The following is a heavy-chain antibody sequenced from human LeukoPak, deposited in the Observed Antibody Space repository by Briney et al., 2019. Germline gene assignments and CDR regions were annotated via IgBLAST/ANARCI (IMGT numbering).Heavy chain of an antibody. D-gene: IGHD1-26*01. J-gene: IGHJ3*02. Sequence: GGSLRLSCAASGFTFSSYVMSWVRQAPGKGLEWVSAITTSGGTTYYADSVKGRFTISRDISKNTLYLQMNSLRAEDSAVYYCARVLSGSLDAFDIWGQGTMVTVSS. CDR3: ARVLSGSLDAFDI. CDR1: GFTFSSYV. CDR2: ITTSGGTT. V-gene: IGHV3-23*01.